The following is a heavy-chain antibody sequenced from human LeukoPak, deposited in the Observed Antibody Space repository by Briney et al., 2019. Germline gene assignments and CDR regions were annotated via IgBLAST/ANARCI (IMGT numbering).Heavy chain of an antibody. CDR1: GFTFSSYA. J-gene: IGHJ4*02. CDR2: ISGSGGST. Sequence: PGGSPRLSCAASGFTFSSYAMRWVRQAPGKGLEWVSAISGSGGSTYYADSVKGRFTISRDNSKNTLYLQMNSLRAEDTAVYYCATLPRLGVVITESLFDYWGQGTLVTVSS. D-gene: IGHD3-22*01. CDR3: ATLPRLGVVITESLFDY. V-gene: IGHV3-23*01.